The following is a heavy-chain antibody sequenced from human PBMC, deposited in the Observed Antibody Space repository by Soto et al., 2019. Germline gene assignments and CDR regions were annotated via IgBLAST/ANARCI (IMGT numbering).Heavy chain of an antibody. CDR1: GASISSGNDY. CDR2: IYYTGST. J-gene: IGHJ4*02. CDR3: ARGREEAGGPFDY. V-gene: IGHV4-31*03. D-gene: IGHD2-15*01. Sequence: QVQLQESGPGLVKPSQTLALTCSVSGASISSGNDYWSWIRQHPGQGLEWIGYIYYTGSTYYNPTLRSRITISEYMSKNLFSLMLRSVTAADTAVYYCARGREEAGGPFDYWGQGTLVNVSS.